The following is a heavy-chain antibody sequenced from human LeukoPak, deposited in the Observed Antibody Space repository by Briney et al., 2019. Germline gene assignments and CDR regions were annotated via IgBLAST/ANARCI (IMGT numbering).Heavy chain of an antibody. CDR2: IYTSGST. Sequence: PSETLSLTCTVSGGSISSYYWSWIRQPPGKGLEWIGRIYTSGSTNYNPSLKSRVTMSVDTSKNQFSLKLSSVTAADTAVYYCARGYCTNGVCYQYYFDYWGQGTLVTVSS. CDR1: GGSISSYY. V-gene: IGHV4-4*07. CDR3: ARGYCTNGVCYQYYFDY. D-gene: IGHD2-8*01. J-gene: IGHJ4*02.